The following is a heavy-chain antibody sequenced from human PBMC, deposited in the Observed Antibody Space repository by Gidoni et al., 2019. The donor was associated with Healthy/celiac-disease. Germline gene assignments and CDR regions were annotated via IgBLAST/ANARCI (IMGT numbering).Heavy chain of an antibody. J-gene: IGHJ6*03. CDR2: IRSKANSYAT. CDR3: TRGPYYYDSSGSHYYYMDV. Sequence: EVQLVESGGGLVQPGGSLKLSCAASGFTFSGSAMHWVRQASGKGLEWVGRIRSKANSYATAYAASVKGRFTISRDDSKNTAYLQMNSLKTEDTAVYYCTRGPYYYDSSGSHYYYMDVWGKGTTVTVSS. CDR1: GFTFSGSA. V-gene: IGHV3-73*02. D-gene: IGHD3-22*01.